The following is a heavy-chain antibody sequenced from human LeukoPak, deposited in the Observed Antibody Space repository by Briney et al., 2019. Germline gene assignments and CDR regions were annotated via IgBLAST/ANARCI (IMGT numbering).Heavy chain of an antibody. J-gene: IGHJ6*03. CDR1: GYTFTGYY. D-gene: IGHD3-9*01. CDR2: INPNSGGT. V-gene: IGHV1-2*02. CDR3: ARGARGVLRYFDWLPNYYYYYMDV. Sequence: GASVKVSCKASGYTFTGYYMHWVRQAPGQGLEWMGWINPNSGGTNYAQKFQGRVTMTRDTSISTAYMELSSLRSEDTAVYYCARGARGVLRYFDWLPNYYYYYMDVWGKGTTVTISS.